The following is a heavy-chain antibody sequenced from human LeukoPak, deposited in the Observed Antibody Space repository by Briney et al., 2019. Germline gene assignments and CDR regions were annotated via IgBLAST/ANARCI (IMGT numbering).Heavy chain of an antibody. Sequence: SETLSLTCTVSGGSISSGSYCWSWIRQPAGKGLEWIGRIYTSGSTNYNPSLKSRVTISVDTSKNQFSLKLSSVTAADTAVYYCARDEPDYYDSSGYEPNDAFDIWGQGTMVTISS. V-gene: IGHV4-61*02. CDR3: ARDEPDYYDSSGYEPNDAFDI. CDR2: IYTSGST. D-gene: IGHD3-22*01. J-gene: IGHJ3*02. CDR1: GGSISSGSYC.